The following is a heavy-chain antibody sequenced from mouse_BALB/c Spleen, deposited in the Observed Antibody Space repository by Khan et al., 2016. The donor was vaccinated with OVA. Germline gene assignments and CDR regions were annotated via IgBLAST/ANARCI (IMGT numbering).Heavy chain of an antibody. CDR3: ARIRYYNYDFDY. Sequence: QVQLQQSGAELVKPGASVKMSCKASGFTFTSYNMHWMKQTPGQGLEWIGTIYPGNGDTSYNQRFKDKATLTADKSSNTAYMQLSRLTSEDSAIYYCARIRYYNYDFDYWGQGTTLTVSS. CDR2: IYPGNGDT. J-gene: IGHJ2*01. V-gene: IGHV1-12*01. D-gene: IGHD1-1*01. CDR1: GFTFTSYN.